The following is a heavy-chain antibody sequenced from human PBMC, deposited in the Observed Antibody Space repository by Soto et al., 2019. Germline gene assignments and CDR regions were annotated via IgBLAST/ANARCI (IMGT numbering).Heavy chain of an antibody. CDR3: ASGGGTSSHDY. V-gene: IGHV3-30-3*01. CDR1: GFTFSSYA. CDR2: ISYDGSNK. J-gene: IGHJ4*02. D-gene: IGHD1-7*01. Sequence: PGGSLRLSCAASGFTFSSYAMHWVRQAPGKGLEWVAVISYDGSNKYYAGSVKGRFTISRDNSKNTLYLQMNSLRAEDTAVYYCASGGGTSSHDYWGQGTLVTVSS.